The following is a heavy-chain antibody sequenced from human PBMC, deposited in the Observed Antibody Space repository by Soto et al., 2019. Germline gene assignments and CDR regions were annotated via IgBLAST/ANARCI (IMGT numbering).Heavy chain of an antibody. CDR3: SRDFITNSSSPFVIGH. CDR1: GGSVSSGSYY. D-gene: IGHD6-6*01. Sequence: PETLSLTCTVSGGSVSSGSYYWSWIRQPPGKGLEWIGYIYYSGSNNYNPSLKSRVTISVDTSKNQFYLRLKSVYAADTAVYYCSRDFITNSSSPFVIGHWGPGTLVTVSS. V-gene: IGHV4-61*01. J-gene: IGHJ4*02. CDR2: IYYSGSN.